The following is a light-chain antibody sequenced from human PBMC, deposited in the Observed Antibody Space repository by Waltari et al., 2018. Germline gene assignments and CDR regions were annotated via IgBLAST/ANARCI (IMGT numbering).Light chain of an antibody. CDR1: SSDVGGYNY. V-gene: IGLV2-14*03. CDR3: CSHRSGNTLGV. J-gene: IGLJ2*01. CDR2: DLA. Sequence: QSALTPPAPVSGSPGHSSTISCTGTSSDVGGYNYVSWYQQHPGKAPQLLIYDLATRPAGVSDRFAASKSGNTASLTISGLQAEDEADYYCCSHRSGNTLGVFGGGTKLTVL.